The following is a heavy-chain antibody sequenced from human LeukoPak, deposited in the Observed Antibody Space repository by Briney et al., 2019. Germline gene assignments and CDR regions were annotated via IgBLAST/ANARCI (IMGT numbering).Heavy chain of an antibody. D-gene: IGHD3-22*01. CDR2: IFHIGNT. CDR3: ARRDTNGYYLF. CDR1: GVSISSSHW. V-gene: IGHV4-4*02. J-gene: IGHJ4*02. Sequence: SETLSLTCAVSGVSISSSHWWSWVRQPPGKGLEWIGEIFHIGNTNYNPSLKSRVTMSLDKSKNQFSLKLSSVTAADTAVYYCARRDTNGYYLFWGQGTPVTVSS.